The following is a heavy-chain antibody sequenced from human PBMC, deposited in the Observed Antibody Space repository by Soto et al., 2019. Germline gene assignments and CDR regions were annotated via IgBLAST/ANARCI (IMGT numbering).Heavy chain of an antibody. Sequence: GESLKISCKGSGYSFTSYWIGWVRQMPGKGLEWMGIIYPGDSDTRYSPSFQGQVTISADKSISTAYLQWSSLKASDTAMYYCARIFSPGGDSSYYYGMDVWGQGTTVTLSS. CDR3: ARIFSPGGDSSYYYGMDV. CDR1: GYSFTSYW. CDR2: IYPGDSDT. J-gene: IGHJ6*02. D-gene: IGHD3-22*01. V-gene: IGHV5-51*01.